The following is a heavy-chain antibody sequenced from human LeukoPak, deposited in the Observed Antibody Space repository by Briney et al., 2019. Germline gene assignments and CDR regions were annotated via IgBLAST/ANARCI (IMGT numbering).Heavy chain of an antibody. V-gene: IGHV3-23*01. J-gene: IGHJ3*02. Sequence: GGSLRLSCAASGFTFDDYAMHWVRQAPGKGLEWVSAISGSGGSTYYADSVKGRFTISRDNSKNTLYLQMNSLRAEDTAVYYCAKDSDSGSYYVEGAFDIWGQGTMVTVSS. D-gene: IGHD1-26*01. CDR2: ISGSGGST. CDR3: AKDSDSGSYYVEGAFDI. CDR1: GFTFDDYA.